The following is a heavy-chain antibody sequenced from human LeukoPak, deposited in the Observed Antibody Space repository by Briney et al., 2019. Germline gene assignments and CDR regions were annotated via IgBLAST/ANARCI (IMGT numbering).Heavy chain of an antibody. D-gene: IGHD6-19*01. J-gene: IGHJ4*02. Sequence: GGSLRLSCAASGFTFSSYGMHWVRQAPGKGLEWVAVISYDGSNKYYADSVKGRFTISRDNSKNTLYLQMNSLRAEDTAVYYCAKNIYSSGWYRGFFDYWGQGTLVTVSS. CDR3: AKNIYSSGWYRGFFDY. CDR1: GFTFSSYG. CDR2: ISYDGSNK. V-gene: IGHV3-30*18.